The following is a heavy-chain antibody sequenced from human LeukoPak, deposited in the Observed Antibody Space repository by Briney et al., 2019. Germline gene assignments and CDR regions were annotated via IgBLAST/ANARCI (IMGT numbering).Heavy chain of an antibody. CDR3: ARDYGSGIAVADY. CDR2: INSDGSST. CDR1: GFTFSSYA. D-gene: IGHD6-19*01. Sequence: PGGSLRLSCAASGFTFSSYAMSWVRQAPGKGLVWVSRINSDGSSTSYADSVKGRFTISRDNSKNTLYLQMNSLRAEDTAVYYCARDYGSGIAVADYWGQGTLVAVSS. J-gene: IGHJ4*02. V-gene: IGHV3-74*01.